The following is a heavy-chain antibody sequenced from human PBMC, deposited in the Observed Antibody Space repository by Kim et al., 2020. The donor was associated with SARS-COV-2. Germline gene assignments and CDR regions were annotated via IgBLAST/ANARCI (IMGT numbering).Heavy chain of an antibody. CDR1: GGSFSGYY. Sequence: SETLSLTCAVYGGSFSGYYWSWIRQPPGKGLEWIGEINHSGSTNYNPSLKSRVTISVDTSKNQFSLKLSSVTAADTAVYYCARGPVVPADYYYGMDVWGQGTTVTVSS. CDR2: INHSGST. CDR3: ARGPVVPADYYYGMDV. V-gene: IGHV4-34*01. J-gene: IGHJ6*02. D-gene: IGHD2-2*01.